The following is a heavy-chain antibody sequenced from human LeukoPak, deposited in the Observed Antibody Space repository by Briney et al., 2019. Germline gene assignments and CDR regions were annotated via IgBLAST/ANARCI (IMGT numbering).Heavy chain of an antibody. CDR1: GGSISSTDR. D-gene: IGHD1-14*01. V-gene: IGHV4-4*02. CDR3: ARDLRYNNKWDYYGMDV. CDR2: IFHTGSA. Sequence: SGTLSLTCAVSGGSISSTDRWSWVRQPPGKGLEWIGEIFHTGSAIYNPSLKSRVTISVDKSKNQFSLGLRSVTAADTAVYFCARDLRYNNKWDYYGMDVWGQGTRVTVSS. J-gene: IGHJ6*02.